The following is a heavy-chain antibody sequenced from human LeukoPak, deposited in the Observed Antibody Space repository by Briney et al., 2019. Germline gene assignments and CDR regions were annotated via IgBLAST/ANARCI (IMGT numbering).Heavy chain of an antibody. J-gene: IGHJ4*02. Sequence: GGSLRLSCAASGFTFSSYGMHWVRQAPGKGLEWVAFIRYDGSNKYYADSVKGRFTISRDNSKNTLYLQMNGLRAEDTAVYYCAKMGRVVDSSGYPDYWGQGTLVTVSS. CDR1: GFTFSSYG. D-gene: IGHD3-22*01. CDR2: IRYDGSNK. V-gene: IGHV3-30*02. CDR3: AKMGRVVDSSGYPDY.